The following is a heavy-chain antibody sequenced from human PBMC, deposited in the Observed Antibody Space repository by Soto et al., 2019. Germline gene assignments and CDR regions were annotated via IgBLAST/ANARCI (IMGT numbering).Heavy chain of an antibody. CDR3: AGVHLVTTSSYES. Sequence: QVQLQQWGAGRLKPSETLSLTCAVYVGSFSGHYWTWIRQPPGKGLAWIGEINHSGSTNYNPSLKSRVTISVDTSKNQFSLTLNHVTAADTAVYYCAGVHLVTTSSYESWGQGTPLTVSS. V-gene: IGHV4-34*01. CDR2: INHSGST. CDR1: VGSFSGHY. J-gene: IGHJ1*01. D-gene: IGHD4-4*01.